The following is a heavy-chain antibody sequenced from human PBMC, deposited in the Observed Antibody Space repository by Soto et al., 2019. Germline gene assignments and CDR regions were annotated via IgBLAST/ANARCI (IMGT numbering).Heavy chain of an antibody. CDR3: AGAWTTVTSLDS. J-gene: IGHJ4*02. D-gene: IGHD4-17*01. CDR1: GGSISSGGYS. V-gene: IGHV4-61*03. CDR2: IYYSGST. Sequence: PSETLSLTCAVSGGSISSGGYSWSWIRQPPGKGLEWIGYIYYSGSTNYNPSLKSRVTISVDTSKNHFSLKLSSLTAADTAVYYCAGAWTTVTSLDSWGQGPWVAVSS.